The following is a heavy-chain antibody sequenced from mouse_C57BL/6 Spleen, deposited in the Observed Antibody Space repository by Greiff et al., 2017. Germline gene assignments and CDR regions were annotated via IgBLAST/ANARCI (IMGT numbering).Heavy chain of an antibody. Sequence: EVQLQESVAELVRPGASVKLSCTASGFYIKNTYMHWVKQRPEQGLEWIGRIDPANGNTRYAPKFQGKATITADTSSNTAYLQLSRLTSEDTAIYYCASWDFDYWGQGTTLTVSS. D-gene: IGHD4-1*01. J-gene: IGHJ2*01. CDR2: IDPANGNT. V-gene: IGHV14-3*01. CDR1: GFYIKNTY. CDR3: ASWDFDY.